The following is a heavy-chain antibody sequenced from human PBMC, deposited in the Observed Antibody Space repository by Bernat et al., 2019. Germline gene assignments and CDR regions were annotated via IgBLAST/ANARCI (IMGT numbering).Heavy chain of an antibody. CDR1: GFTFSSYA. J-gene: IGHJ4*02. CDR2: ISYDGSNK. V-gene: IGHV3-30*18. CDR3: AKPGVQWGLRSPLDY. D-gene: IGHD1-26*01. Sequence: QVQLVESGGGVVQPGRSLRLSCAASGFTFSSYAMHWVRQAPGKGLEWVAVISYDGSNKYYADSVKGRFTISRDNSKNTLYLQMNSLRAEDTAVYYCAKPGVQWGLRSPLDYWGQGTLVTVSS.